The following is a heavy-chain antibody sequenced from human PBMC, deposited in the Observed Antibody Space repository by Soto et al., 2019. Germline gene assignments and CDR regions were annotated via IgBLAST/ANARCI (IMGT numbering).Heavy chain of an antibody. CDR3: AKEAVAAAGGDYYYGMDV. CDR2: IDPSDSYT. D-gene: IGHD6-13*01. CDR1: GYSFTSYW. Sequence: GESLKISCNGSGYSFTSYWISWVRQMPWKGLEWMGRIDPSDSYTNYSPSFQGHVTISADKSISTAYLQWSSLKASDTAMYYCAKEAVAAAGGDYYYGMDVWGQGTTVTVSS. V-gene: IGHV5-10-1*01. J-gene: IGHJ6*02.